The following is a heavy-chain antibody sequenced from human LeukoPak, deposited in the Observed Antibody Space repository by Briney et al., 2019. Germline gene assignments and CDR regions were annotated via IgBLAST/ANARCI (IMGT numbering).Heavy chain of an antibody. Sequence: SQTLSLTCTVSGGSVDSSDYYWTWIRQPPGKGLEWIGYISHTGGTYYNPSLKSRVTISVDTSKNQFSLKLSSVTAADTAVYYCARVGVGSGSYYYYYYYYMDVWGKGTTVTVSS. V-gene: IGHV4-30-2*01. CDR3: ARVGVGSGSYYYYYYYYMDV. J-gene: IGHJ6*03. CDR2: ISHTGGT. CDR1: GGSVDSSDYY. D-gene: IGHD3-10*01.